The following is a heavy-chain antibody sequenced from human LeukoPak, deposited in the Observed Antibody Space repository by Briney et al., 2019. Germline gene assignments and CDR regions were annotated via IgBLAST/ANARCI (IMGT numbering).Heavy chain of an antibody. J-gene: IGHJ5*02. V-gene: IGHV4-34*01. CDR2: VNHSGNT. Sequence: SETLSLTCVVYGGSFSNYYWTWIRQPPGKGLEWIGEVNHSGNTNFNPSLKSRVTISVDTSKNQFSLKLNSVTAADTAVYYCARHGYGDIGNWFDPWGRGTLVTVSS. D-gene: IGHD2-2*03. CDR3: ARHGYGDIGNWFDP. CDR1: GGSFSNYY.